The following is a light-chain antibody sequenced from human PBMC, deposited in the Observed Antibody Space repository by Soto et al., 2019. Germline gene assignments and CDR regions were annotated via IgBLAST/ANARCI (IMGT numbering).Light chain of an antibody. Sequence: EIVLTQSPGTLSLSLGERATLSCRASQSVSSNYLAWYQQKPGQAPRLLIYGASYRATGIPDRFRGGGFGTDFTLTISRLEPEDFAVYYCQQYGSSPRTFGQGTKLEIK. CDR1: QSVSSNY. CDR3: QQYGSSPRT. CDR2: GAS. V-gene: IGKV3-20*01. J-gene: IGKJ2*01.